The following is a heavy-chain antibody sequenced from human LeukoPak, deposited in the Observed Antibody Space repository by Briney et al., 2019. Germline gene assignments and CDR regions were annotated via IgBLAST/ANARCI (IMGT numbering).Heavy chain of an antibody. J-gene: IGHJ4*02. Sequence: SETLSLTCAVSGYSISSGYYWGWIRQPPGKGLEWIGSIFRSGITHYHPSLKSRVTISVDTSKNQFSLKLSSVTAADTAVYYCARHAYCSGGSCPDFWGQGTLVTVSS. V-gene: IGHV4-38-2*01. D-gene: IGHD2-15*01. CDR2: IFRSGIT. CDR3: ARHAYCSGGSCPDF. CDR1: GYSISSGYY.